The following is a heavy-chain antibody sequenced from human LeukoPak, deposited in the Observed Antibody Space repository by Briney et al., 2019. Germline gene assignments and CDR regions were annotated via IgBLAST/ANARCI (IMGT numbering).Heavy chain of an antibody. J-gene: IGHJ3*02. CDR2: IHSDGSDT. CDR3: AREGNSGWRDDGFDI. CDR1: GFIFSSYW. D-gene: IGHD6-19*01. Sequence: GGSLRLSCAASGFIFSSYWMHWVRQAPGKGLVWVSRIHSDGSDTTYADSVKGRFTISRDNAKNTLYLQMNSLRAEDTAVYYCAREGNSGWRDDGFDIWGQGAMVTVSS. V-gene: IGHV3-74*01.